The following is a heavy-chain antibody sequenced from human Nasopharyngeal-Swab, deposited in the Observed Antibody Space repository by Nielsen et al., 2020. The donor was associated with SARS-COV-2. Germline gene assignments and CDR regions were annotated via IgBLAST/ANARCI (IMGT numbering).Heavy chain of an antibody. V-gene: IGHV3-9*01. J-gene: IGHJ4*02. D-gene: IGHD5-18*01. Sequence: SLKISCAASGFTFDDYAMHWVRQAPGKGLEWVSGISWNSGSIGYAHSVKGRFTISRDNAKNSLYLQMNSLRAEDTALYYCAKGDTAMVTSMQQWLATGGLIDYWGQGTLVTVSS. CDR2: ISWNSGSI. CDR1: GFTFDDYA. CDR3: AKGDTAMVTSMQQWLATGGLIDY.